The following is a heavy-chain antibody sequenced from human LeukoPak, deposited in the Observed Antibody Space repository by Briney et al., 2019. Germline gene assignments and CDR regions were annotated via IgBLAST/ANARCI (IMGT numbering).Heavy chain of an antibody. V-gene: IGHV1-18*01. Sequence: ASVKVSCKASGYTFTSYGISWVRQAPGQGLEWMGWISAYNGNTNYAQKLQGRVTMTTDTSTSTAYMELSRLRPDDTAVYYCAREWIAVAGTGWFDPWGQGTLVTVSS. CDR1: GYTFTSYG. CDR2: ISAYNGNT. CDR3: AREWIAVAGTGWFDP. J-gene: IGHJ5*02. D-gene: IGHD6-19*01.